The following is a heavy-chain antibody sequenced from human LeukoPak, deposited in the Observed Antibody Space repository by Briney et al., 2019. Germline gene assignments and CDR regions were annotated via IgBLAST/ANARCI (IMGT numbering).Heavy chain of an antibody. D-gene: IGHD6-19*01. V-gene: IGHV3-23*01. CDR1: GFTFSSYA. Sequence: GGSLRLSCAASGFTFSSYAMSWVRQAPGKGLEWVSAISASGGSTYYAESVKGRFTISRDSSKNTLYLQMNSLRAEDTAVYYCAKGDRSSGWPEWGQGTLVTVSS. CDR2: ISASGGST. CDR3: AKGDRSSGWPE. J-gene: IGHJ4*02.